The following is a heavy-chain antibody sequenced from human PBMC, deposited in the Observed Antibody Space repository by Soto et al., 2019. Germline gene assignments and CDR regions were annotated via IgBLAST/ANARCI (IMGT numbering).Heavy chain of an antibody. V-gene: IGHV1-69*13. CDR2: IIPIFGTA. D-gene: IGHD2-15*01. CDR3: ARAMPRYCSGGSCYVRSPLDAFDI. Sequence: SVKVSCKASGGTFSSYAISWVRQAPGQGLEWMGGIIPIFGTANYAQKFQGRVTITADESTSTAYMELSSLRSEDTAVYYCARAMPRYCSGGSCYVRSPLDAFDIWGQGTMVTVSS. J-gene: IGHJ3*02. CDR1: GGTFSSYA.